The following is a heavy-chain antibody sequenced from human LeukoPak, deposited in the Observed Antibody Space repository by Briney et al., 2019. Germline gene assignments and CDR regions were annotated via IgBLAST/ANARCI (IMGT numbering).Heavy chain of an antibody. J-gene: IGHJ1*01. V-gene: IGHV3-15*01. CDR1: GFTFSNAW. D-gene: IGHD3-9*01. Sequence: PGGSLRLSCAASGFTFSNAWMSWVRQAPGKGLEWVGRIKSKTDGGTTDYAAPVKGRFTISRDDSKNTLYLQMNSLKTEDTVVYYCTTGEPWLLSYFQHWGQGTLVTVSS. CDR3: TTGEPWLLSYFQH. CDR2: IKSKTDGGTT.